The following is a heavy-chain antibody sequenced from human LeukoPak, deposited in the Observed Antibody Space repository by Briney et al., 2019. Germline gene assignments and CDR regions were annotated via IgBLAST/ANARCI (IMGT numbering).Heavy chain of an antibody. V-gene: IGHV3-30-3*01. CDR1: GFTFSSYA. CDR3: ARDGLGTDMVPKPSDAFDI. Sequence: GGSLRLSCAASGFTFSSYAMHWVRQAPGKGLEWVAVISYDGSNKYYADSVKGRFTISRDSSKNALYLQMNSLRAEDTAVYYCARDGLGTDMVPKPSDAFDIWGQGTMVTVSS. J-gene: IGHJ3*02. D-gene: IGHD4/OR15-4a*01. CDR2: ISYDGSNK.